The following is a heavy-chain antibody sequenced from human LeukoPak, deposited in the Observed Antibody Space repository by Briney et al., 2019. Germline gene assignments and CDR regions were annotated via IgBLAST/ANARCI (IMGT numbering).Heavy chain of an antibody. CDR2: ISYDGSNK. CDR1: GFSFSSYG. Sequence: GGSLRLSCAASGFSFSSYGMHWVRQAPGKGLEWVAVISYDGSNKYYADSVKGRFTISRDNSKNTLYLQITSLRAEDTAVYYCAKESVSGSLYYYYYYMDVWGKGTTVTVSS. V-gene: IGHV3-30*18. J-gene: IGHJ6*03. CDR3: AKESVSGSLYYYYYYMDV. D-gene: IGHD3-10*01.